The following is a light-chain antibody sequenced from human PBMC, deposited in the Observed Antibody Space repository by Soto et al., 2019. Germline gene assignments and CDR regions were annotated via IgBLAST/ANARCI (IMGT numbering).Light chain of an antibody. V-gene: IGKV3-15*01. CDR2: GAS. J-gene: IGKJ1*01. CDR1: QSVSSN. CDR3: QQDNNWPPT. Sequence: EVVRTQSPATLSVSPGERATLSCRASQSVSSNLAWYQQKPGQAPRLLIYGASTRATGIPARFSGSGSGTEFTLTISSLQSEDFAVYYCQQDNNWPPTFGQGTKVDIK.